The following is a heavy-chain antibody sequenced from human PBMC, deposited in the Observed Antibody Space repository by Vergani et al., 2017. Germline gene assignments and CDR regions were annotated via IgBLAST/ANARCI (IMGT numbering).Heavy chain of an antibody. V-gene: IGHV3-74*01. CDR2: INSDGSST. D-gene: IGHD3-3*01. CDR1: GFTFSSYW. Sequence: EVQLVESGGGLVQPGGSLRLSCAASGFTFSSYWMHWVRQAPGKGLVWVSRINSDGSSTSYADSVKGRFTISRDNAKNTLYLQMNSLRADDTAVYYCARGYYDFWSGYWDLVDYWGQGTLVTVSS. J-gene: IGHJ4*02. CDR3: ARGYYDFWSGYWDLVDY.